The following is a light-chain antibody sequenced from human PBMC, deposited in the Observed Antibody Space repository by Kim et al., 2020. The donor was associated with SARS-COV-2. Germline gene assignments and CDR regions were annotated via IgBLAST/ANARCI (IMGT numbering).Light chain of an antibody. CDR3: QQYGSSPWT. CDR1: QSVSSSY. V-gene: IGKV3-20*01. Sequence: PGERAAPSCRASQSVSSSYLAWYQQKPGQAPRLLIYGASSRATGIPDRFSGSGSGTDFTLTISRLEPEDFAVYYCQQYGSSPWTFGQGTKVDIK. CDR2: GAS. J-gene: IGKJ1*01.